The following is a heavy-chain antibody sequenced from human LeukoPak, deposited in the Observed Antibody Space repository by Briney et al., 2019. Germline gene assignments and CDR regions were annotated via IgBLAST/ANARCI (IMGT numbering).Heavy chain of an antibody. J-gene: IGHJ4*02. CDR2: IYTSGST. CDR1: GNSISSYY. Sequence: PSETLSLTCTVSGNSISSYYWSWIRQPAGKGLEWVGRIYTSGSTNYNPSLKSRVTMSVDTSKNQFSLNLSSVTAADTAFYYCARETTGLARYFDYWGQGTLVTVSS. CDR3: ARETTGLARYFDY. V-gene: IGHV4-4*07. D-gene: IGHD4-11*01.